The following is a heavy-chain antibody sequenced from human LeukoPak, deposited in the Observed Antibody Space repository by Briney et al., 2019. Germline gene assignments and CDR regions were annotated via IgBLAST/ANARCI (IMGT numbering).Heavy chain of an antibody. CDR3: ARLNSAYYSFDY. CDR1: GFTFSNYW. J-gene: IGHJ4*02. Sequence: GGSLRLSCAASGFTFSNYWMSWVRQAPGKGLEWVANIKQDRSEKYYVDSVKGRFTISRDNAKNSLYLQMNSLRAEDTAVYYCARLNSAYYSFDYWGQGTLVTVSS. CDR2: IKQDRSEK. V-gene: IGHV3-7*01. D-gene: IGHD3-22*01.